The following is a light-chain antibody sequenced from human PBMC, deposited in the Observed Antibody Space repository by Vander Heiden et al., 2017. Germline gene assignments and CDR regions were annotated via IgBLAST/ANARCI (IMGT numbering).Light chain of an antibody. V-gene: IGLV1-40*01. CDR2: GNT. CDR3: QSFDSGLGVI. Sequence: QSLLTQPPSVSGAPGQTFIISCTRSSSNIGADYHVHWYQHRPGTAPKLLIYGNTLRASGVPDLFSGSKSATSASLAITGLQAEDEADYYCQSFDSGLGVIFGGGTRLTV. J-gene: IGLJ2*01. CDR1: SSNIGADYH.